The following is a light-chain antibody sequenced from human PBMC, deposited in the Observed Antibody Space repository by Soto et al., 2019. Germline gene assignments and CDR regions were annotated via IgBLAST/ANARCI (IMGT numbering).Light chain of an antibody. Sequence: DIQITQSPSTLSASVGDRVTITCRASQSISNRLAWYQQKPGKATKVMIYKASTLKSGVPSRFSGCGSGTEFTLTISSLPPDDFATYYCQHYNSYSEAFGQGTKV. V-gene: IGKV1-5*03. CDR1: QSISNR. CDR2: KAS. CDR3: QHYNSYSEA. J-gene: IGKJ1*01.